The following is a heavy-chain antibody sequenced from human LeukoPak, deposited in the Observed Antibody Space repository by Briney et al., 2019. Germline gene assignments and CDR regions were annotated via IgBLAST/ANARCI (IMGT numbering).Heavy chain of an antibody. CDR2: ISDSGGDT. V-gene: IGHV3-23*01. D-gene: IGHD2-2*02. Sequence: GGSLRLACAASGFTFRSHAMSWVRQAPGKGLDWVSVISDSGGDTYYADSEKGRFTVSRDNFKNTLYLQMNSLRAEDTAVYYCAKALYATEAIDYWGQGTLVTVSS. CDR1: GFTFRSHA. J-gene: IGHJ4*02. CDR3: AKALYATEAIDY.